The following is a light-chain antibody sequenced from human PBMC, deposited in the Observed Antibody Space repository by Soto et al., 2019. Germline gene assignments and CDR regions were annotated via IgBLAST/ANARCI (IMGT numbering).Light chain of an antibody. CDR2: GAS. V-gene: IGKV3-15*01. CDR3: HQYNNWYT. Sequence: EIVMTQSPATLSVSPGERATLSCRASQSVSSNLAWYQQKPGQAHRLLIYGASTRATGIPARFSGSGSGTEFTLTISRLQSEDFAVYYCHQYNNWYTFGQGTKLEIK. CDR1: QSVSSN. J-gene: IGKJ2*01.